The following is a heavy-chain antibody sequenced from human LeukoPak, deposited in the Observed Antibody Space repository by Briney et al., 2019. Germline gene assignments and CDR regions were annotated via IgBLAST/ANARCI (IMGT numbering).Heavy chain of an antibody. CDR1: GGSISSGGYS. CDR2: IYHSGST. V-gene: IGHV4-30-2*01. Sequence: SETLSLTCAVSGGSISSGGYSWSWIRQPPGKGLEWIGYIYHSGSTYYNPSLKSRVTISVDRSKNQFSLKLSSVTAADTAVYYCASQPIVVVPAAMRTAYYYYGIDVWGQGTTVTVSS. J-gene: IGHJ6*02. CDR3: ASQPIVVVPAAMRTAYYYYGIDV. D-gene: IGHD2-2*01.